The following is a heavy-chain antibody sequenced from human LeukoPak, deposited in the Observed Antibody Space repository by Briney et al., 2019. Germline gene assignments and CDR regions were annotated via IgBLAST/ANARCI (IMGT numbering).Heavy chain of an antibody. CDR2: ISTSGSTI. CDR3: AGPSYGDYGY. V-gene: IGHV3-48*03. CDR1: GFTFSSYE. D-gene: IGHD4-17*01. Sequence: PGGSLRLSCAASGFTFSSYEMNWVRQAPGKGLEWVSYISTSGSTIYYADSVRGRFSISRDNAKNPLYLQMNSLRAEDTAIYYCAGPSYGDYGYWGQGTLVTVSS. J-gene: IGHJ4*02.